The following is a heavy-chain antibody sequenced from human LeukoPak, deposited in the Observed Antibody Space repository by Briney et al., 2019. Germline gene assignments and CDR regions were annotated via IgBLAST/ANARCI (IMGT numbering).Heavy chain of an antibody. J-gene: IGHJ4*02. CDR1: GFTFSSYS. V-gene: IGHV3-21*01. Sequence: NSGGSLRLSCAASGFTFSSYSMNWVRQAPGKGLEWVSSISSSSSYIYYADSVKGRFTISRDNAKNSLYLQMNSLRAEDTAVYYCARDPGAGYFDYWGQGTLVTVSS. CDR2: ISSSSSYI. CDR3: ARDPGAGYFDY. D-gene: IGHD1-26*01.